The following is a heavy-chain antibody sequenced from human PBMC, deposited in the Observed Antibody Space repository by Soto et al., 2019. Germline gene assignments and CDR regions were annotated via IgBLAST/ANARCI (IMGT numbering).Heavy chain of an antibody. D-gene: IGHD3-10*01. Sequence: GGSLRLSCAASGFTFSSYSMNWVRQAPGKGLEWVSYISSSSSTIYYADSVKGRFTISRDNAKNSLYLQMNSLRDEDTAVYYCARDLWFGETYSKNAGYYGMDVWGQGTTVTVSS. V-gene: IGHV3-48*02. CDR1: GFTFSSYS. CDR3: ARDLWFGETYSKNAGYYGMDV. CDR2: ISSSSSTI. J-gene: IGHJ6*02.